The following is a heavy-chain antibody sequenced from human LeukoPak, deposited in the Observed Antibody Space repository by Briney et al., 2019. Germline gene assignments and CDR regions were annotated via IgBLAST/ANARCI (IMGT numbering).Heavy chain of an antibody. CDR2: IYYSGST. CDR1: GGSISSYY. D-gene: IGHD1-26*01. CDR3: ATTLWAWEGHYYMDV. Sequence: SETLSLTCTVSGGSISSYYWSWIRQPPGKGLEWIGYIYYSGSTNYNPSLKSRVTISVDTSKNQFSLKLSSVTAADTAVYYCATTLWAWEGHYYMDVWGKGTTVTVSS. J-gene: IGHJ6*03. V-gene: IGHV4-59*01.